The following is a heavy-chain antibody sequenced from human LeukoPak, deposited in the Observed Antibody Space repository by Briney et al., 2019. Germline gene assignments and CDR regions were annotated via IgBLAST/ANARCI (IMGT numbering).Heavy chain of an antibody. J-gene: IGHJ6*03. CDR2: IYYSGRT. Sequence: GTLRLSCAASGFTFSSYGMSWVRQAPGKGLEWIGSIYYSGRTNYNPSLKSRVTISVDTSKNQFSLKLSSVTAADTAVYYCARAGRGYTYGFVPSELDYYYYNMDVWGKGTTVIISS. CDR3: ARAGRGYTYGFVPSELDYYYYNMDV. D-gene: IGHD5-18*01. CDR1: GFTFSSYG. V-gene: IGHV4-59*01.